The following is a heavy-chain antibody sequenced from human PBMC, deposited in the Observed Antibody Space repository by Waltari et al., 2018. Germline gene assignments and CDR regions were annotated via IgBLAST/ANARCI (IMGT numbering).Heavy chain of an antibody. V-gene: IGHV4-34*01. Sequence: QVQLQQWGAGLLKPSETLSLTCAVYGVSFSGYYWSGIRQPPGKGLEWIGEINHSGSTNYNPSLKSRVTISVDTSKNQFSLKLSSVTAADTAVYYCARGRRNGGPFDYWGQGTLVTVSS. CDR3: ARGRRNGGPFDY. J-gene: IGHJ4*02. CDR2: INHSGST. D-gene: IGHD3-16*01. CDR1: GVSFSGYY.